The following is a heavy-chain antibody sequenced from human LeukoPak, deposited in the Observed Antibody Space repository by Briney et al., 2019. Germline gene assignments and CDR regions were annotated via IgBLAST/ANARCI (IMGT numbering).Heavy chain of an antibody. CDR3: AIVFGHRYYYYYMDV. D-gene: IGHD3-10*02. V-gene: IGHV1-69*13. J-gene: IGHJ6*03. Sequence: ASVKVSCKASGGTFSSYAISWVRQAPGQGLEWMGGIIPIFGTANYAQNFQGRVTITADDSTSTAYMEVSSLGSEDRAVYYCAIVFGHRYYYYYMDVWGKGTTVTVSS. CDR1: GGTFSSYA. CDR2: IIPIFGTA.